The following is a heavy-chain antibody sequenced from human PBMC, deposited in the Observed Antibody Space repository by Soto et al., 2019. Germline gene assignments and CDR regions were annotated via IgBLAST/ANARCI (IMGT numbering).Heavy chain of an antibody. CDR2: IYWDEDK. V-gene: IGHV2-5*02. CDR3: AHRPRGYAYYFDY. J-gene: IGHJ4*02. Sequence: QITLKASGPTLVKPTQTLTLTCTFSGFSLSTRGVAVGWFRQPPGKALEWLALIYWDEDKWYSPSLKSRLTITDDTSKNQVVLTITNMDPVDTATYYCAHRPRGYAYYFDYWGQGTLVTVSS. CDR1: GFSLSTRGVA. D-gene: IGHD5-12*01.